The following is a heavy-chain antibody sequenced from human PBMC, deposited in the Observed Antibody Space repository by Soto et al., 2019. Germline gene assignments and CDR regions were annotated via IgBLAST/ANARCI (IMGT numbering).Heavy chain of an antibody. CDR3: ARTTVVSEYFQH. V-gene: IGHV3-30-3*01. CDR1: GFTFSSYA. Sequence: QVQLVESGGGVVQPGRSLRLSCAASGFTFSSYAMHWVRQAPGKGLEWVAVISYDGSNKYYADSVKGRFTISRDNSKNTLYLQMNSLRAEDTAVYYCARTTVVSEYFQHWGQGTLVTVSS. CDR2: ISYDGSNK. J-gene: IGHJ1*01. D-gene: IGHD4-17*01.